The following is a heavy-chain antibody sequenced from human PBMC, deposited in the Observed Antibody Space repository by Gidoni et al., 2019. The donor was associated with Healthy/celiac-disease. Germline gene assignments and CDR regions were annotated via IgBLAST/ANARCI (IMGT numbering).Heavy chain of an antibody. D-gene: IGHD6-6*01. CDR2: IGTAGDT. Sequence: EVQLVESGGGLVQPGGSLRRSCAASGFTFSSYDMHWVRQATGKGLELVSAIGTAGDTYYPGSVKGRFTISRDNAKTSLYLQINSLRAGDTAVYYCARGPLYSSSSKSGVYYFDYWGQGTLVTVSS. J-gene: IGHJ4*02. CDR3: ARGPLYSSSSKSGVYYFDY. V-gene: IGHV3-13*01. CDR1: GFTFSSYD.